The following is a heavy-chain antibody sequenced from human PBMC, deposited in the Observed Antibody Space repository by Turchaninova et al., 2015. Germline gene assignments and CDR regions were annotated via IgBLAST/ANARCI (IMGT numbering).Heavy chain of an antibody. V-gene: IGHV3-20*04. CDR1: GFSFVGSC. CDR3: VRMGAQGSWDY. J-gene: IGHJ4*02. D-gene: IGHD3-16*01. CDR2: FIWSFGST. Sequence: EVQLVESGGGVVRPGGSLRLSCEALGFSFVGSCMCWVRHVAGKGLWWVSGFIWSFGSTCYAYCVMGRSPISRDTDKNSLFLQRNTLRAEETALYYFVRMGAQGSWDYWGQGTLVTVLS.